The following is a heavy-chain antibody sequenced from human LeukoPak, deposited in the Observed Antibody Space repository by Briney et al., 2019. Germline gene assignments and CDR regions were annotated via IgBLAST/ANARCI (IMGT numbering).Heavy chain of an antibody. V-gene: IGHV1-24*01. D-gene: IGHD3-3*01. CDR2: FDPEDGET. CDR3: ATRVSSPPTILEWLSPTYYYYYYMDV. Sequence: ASVKVSCKVSGYTLTELSMHWVRQAPGKGLEWMGGFDPEDGETIYAQKFQGRVTMTEDTSTDTAYMELSSLRSEDTAVYYCATRVSSPPTILEWLSPTYYYYYYMDVWGKGTTVTVSS. J-gene: IGHJ6*03. CDR1: GYTLTELS.